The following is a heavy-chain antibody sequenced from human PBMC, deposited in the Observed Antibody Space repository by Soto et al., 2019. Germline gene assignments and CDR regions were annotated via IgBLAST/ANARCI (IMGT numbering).Heavy chain of an antibody. D-gene: IGHD3-22*01. CDR1: GFSLSTSGVG. CDR3: AHHRYYYDSSGYYAWFDP. Sequence: ESGPTLGNPTQTLTLTCTFSGFSLSTSGVGVGWIRQPPGKALEWLALIYWNDDKRYSPSLKSRLTITKDTSKNQVVLTMTNMDPVDTATYYCAHHRYYYDSSGYYAWFDPWGQGTLVTVSS. J-gene: IGHJ5*02. CDR2: IYWNDDK. V-gene: IGHV2-5*01.